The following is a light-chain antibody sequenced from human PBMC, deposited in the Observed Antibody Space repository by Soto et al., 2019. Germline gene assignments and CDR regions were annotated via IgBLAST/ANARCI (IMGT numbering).Light chain of an antibody. CDR1: QTVLFGSNNKNY. Sequence: DIVMTQSPDSLAVSLGERATINCKSSQTVLFGSNNKNYLAWYQQKPGQAPRLLIFDASTRATGIPARFSGSGSGTEFTLTISGLQSEDFAIYYCQQYNKWPLITFGQGTRLEIK. CDR2: DAS. J-gene: IGKJ5*01. V-gene: IGKV4-1*01. CDR3: QQYNKWPLIT.